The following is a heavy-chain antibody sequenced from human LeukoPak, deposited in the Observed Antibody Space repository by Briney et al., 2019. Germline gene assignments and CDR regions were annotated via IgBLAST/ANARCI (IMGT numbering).Heavy chain of an antibody. CDR3: ARDLTYNSWYYFDS. D-gene: IGHD6-13*01. Sequence: GGPLRLSCAASGFTFSYYGMHWVRQAPGKGLEWVTFIGYDGTDKYYADSVKGRFTISRDNSKNTLSLHMNSLRAEDTAVYYCARDLTYNSWYYFDSWGQGTLVTVSS. CDR2: IGYDGTDK. CDR1: GFTFSYYG. J-gene: IGHJ4*02. V-gene: IGHV3-30*02.